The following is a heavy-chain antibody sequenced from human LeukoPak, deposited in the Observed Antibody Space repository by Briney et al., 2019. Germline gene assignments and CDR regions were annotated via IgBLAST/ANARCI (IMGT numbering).Heavy chain of an antibody. CDR1: GGSFSGYY. V-gene: IGHV4-34*01. CDR2: INHSGST. D-gene: IGHD3-22*01. Sequence: SETLSLTCAVYGGSFSGYYWSWIRQPPGKGLEWIGEINHSGSTNYNPSLKSRVTISVDTSKNQFSLKLSSVTAADTAVYYCASGPPWDYYDSSGYYRCGANFDYWGQGTLVTVSS. CDR3: ASGPPWDYYDSSGYYRCGANFDY. J-gene: IGHJ4*02.